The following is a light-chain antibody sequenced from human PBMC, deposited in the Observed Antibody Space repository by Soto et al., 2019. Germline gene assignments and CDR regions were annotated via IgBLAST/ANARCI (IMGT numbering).Light chain of an antibody. Sequence: SYELTQPPSVSVAPGQTARITCGGKKIGSKIVHWYRQRPGQAPVAVVFDASDRPSGIPDRISASRSGDTATLTISRVDAGDEADYYCQVWASTDEFFVFGSGTKVTVL. CDR1: KIGSKI. CDR3: QVWASTDEFFV. V-gene: IGLV3-21*02. J-gene: IGLJ1*01. CDR2: DAS.